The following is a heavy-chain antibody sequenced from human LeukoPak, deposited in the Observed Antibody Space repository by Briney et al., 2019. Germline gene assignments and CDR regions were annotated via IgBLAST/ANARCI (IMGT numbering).Heavy chain of an antibody. CDR1: GITFSDSY. V-gene: IGHV3-11*01. CDR3: ARTPHYYDTSGYYVDY. J-gene: IGHJ4*02. CDR2: ISSGGSFI. D-gene: IGHD3-22*01. Sequence: GGSLRLSCAASGITFSDSYMTWIRQAPGKGLEWVSYISSGGSFIYYAGSVRGRFTISRDNTKNSLYLQMNSLRAEDTAVYYCARTPHYYDTSGYYVDYWGQGTLVTVSS.